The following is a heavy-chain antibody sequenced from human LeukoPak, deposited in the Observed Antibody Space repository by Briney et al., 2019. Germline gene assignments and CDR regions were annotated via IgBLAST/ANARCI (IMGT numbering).Heavy chain of an antibody. J-gene: IGHJ3*02. Sequence: NPSETLSLTCTVSGGSISSYYWSWLRQPAGKGLEWIGRIYTSGSTNYNPSLKSRVTMSVDTSKNQFSPKLSSVTAADTAVYYCARDSSYDSSGYYQDDAFDIWGQGTMVTVSS. V-gene: IGHV4-4*07. CDR1: GGSISSYY. CDR2: IYTSGST. D-gene: IGHD3-22*01. CDR3: ARDSSYDSSGYYQDDAFDI.